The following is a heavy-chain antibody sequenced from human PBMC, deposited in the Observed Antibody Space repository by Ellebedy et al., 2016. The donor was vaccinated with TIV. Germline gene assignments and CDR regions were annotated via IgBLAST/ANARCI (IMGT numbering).Heavy chain of an antibody. V-gene: IGHV4-4*02. CDR2: IYHSGST. CDR1: GASISSSNW. Sequence: SETLSLTXAVSGASISSSNWWSWVRQPPGKGLEWIAEIYHSGSTNYNPSLKSRVTISIDKSKNQFSLKLSSVTAADTAVYYCARAMGTGFPNAFDIWGQGTMVTVSS. J-gene: IGHJ3*02. D-gene: IGHD1-1*01. CDR3: ARAMGTGFPNAFDI.